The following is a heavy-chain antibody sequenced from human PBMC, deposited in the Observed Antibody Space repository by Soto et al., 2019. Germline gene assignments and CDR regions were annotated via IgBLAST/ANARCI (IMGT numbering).Heavy chain of an antibody. CDR3: ARGLLGSSSSSVVLDY. CDR2: IIPIFGTA. D-gene: IGHD6-6*01. Sequence: SVKVSCKASGGTFSSYAISWVRQAPGQGLEWMGGIIPIFGTANYAQKFQGRVTITADESTSTAYMELSSLRSEDKAVYYCARGLLGSSSSSVVLDYWGQGTLVSVSS. CDR1: GGTFSSYA. J-gene: IGHJ4*02. V-gene: IGHV1-69*13.